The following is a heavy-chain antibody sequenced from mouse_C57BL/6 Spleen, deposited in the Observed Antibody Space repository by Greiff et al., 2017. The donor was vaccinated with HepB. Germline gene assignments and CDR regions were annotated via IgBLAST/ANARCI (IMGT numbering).Heavy chain of an antibody. J-gene: IGHJ3*01. CDR2: INPGSGGT. CDR3: ARTPLE. Sequence: QVQLKESGAELVRPGTSVKVSCKASGYAFTNYLIEWVKQRPGQGLEWIGVINPGSGGTNYNEKFKGKATLTADKSSSTAYMQLSSLTSEDSAVYFCARTPLEWGQGTLVTVSA. CDR1: GYAFTNYL. V-gene: IGHV1-54*01. D-gene: IGHD2-10*02.